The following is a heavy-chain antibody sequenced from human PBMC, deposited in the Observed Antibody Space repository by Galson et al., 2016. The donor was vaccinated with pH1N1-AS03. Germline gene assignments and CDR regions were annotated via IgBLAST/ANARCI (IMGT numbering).Heavy chain of an antibody. CDR1: GFTFTDYY. Sequence: SLRLSCAASGFTFTDYYMTWIRQAPGKGLELISYISSRGSTKYYADSVKGRFAISRDDTKKSVYLQMDRLRVEDTAVYYCARDWGFSWTSRPTFDLWGQGTMVAVSA. CDR2: ISSRGSTK. D-gene: IGHD6-13*01. V-gene: IGHV3-11*01. CDR3: ARDWGFSWTSRPTFDL. J-gene: IGHJ3*01.